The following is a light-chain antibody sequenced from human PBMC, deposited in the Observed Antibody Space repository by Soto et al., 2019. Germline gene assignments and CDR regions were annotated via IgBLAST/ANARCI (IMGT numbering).Light chain of an antibody. J-gene: IGKJ5*01. Sequence: VLTLYPFSLYMLRRERDTLSCRASQSLSSGYLAWYQQKPGQAPSPLIYGASSRATGIPDRFSGSVSGTDFTLTISSLEPEDFAVYYCQQHGSSPITFGQGTRLEIK. CDR2: GAS. CDR1: QSLSSGY. V-gene: IGKV3-20*01. CDR3: QQHGSSPIT.